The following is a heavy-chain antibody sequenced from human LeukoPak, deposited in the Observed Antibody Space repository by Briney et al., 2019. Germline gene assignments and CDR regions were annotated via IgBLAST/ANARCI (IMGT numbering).Heavy chain of an antibody. CDR1: GFTFSSYA. Sequence: GGSLRLSCAASGFTFSSYALSWVRQAPGKGLKWVSVISTTGDSTYYADSVKGRFTISRDNSKNTMYLQMNSLRAEDTAVYYCATPRRVDYFDYWGQGTLVTVSS. J-gene: IGHJ4*02. V-gene: IGHV3-23*01. CDR2: ISTTGDST. CDR3: ATPRRVDYFDY.